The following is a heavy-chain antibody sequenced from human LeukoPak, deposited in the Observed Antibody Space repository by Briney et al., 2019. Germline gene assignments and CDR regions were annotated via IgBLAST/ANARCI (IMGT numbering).Heavy chain of an antibody. Sequence: ASVKVSCKASGYTFTSYYMHWVRQATGQGLEWMGWMNPNSGNTGYAQKFQGRVTMTRNTSISTAYMELSSLRSEDTAVYYCARARTARYDAFDIWGQGTMVTVSS. J-gene: IGHJ3*02. V-gene: IGHV1-8*02. CDR3: ARARTARYDAFDI. CDR2: MNPNSGNT. CDR1: GYTFTSYY. D-gene: IGHD1-1*01.